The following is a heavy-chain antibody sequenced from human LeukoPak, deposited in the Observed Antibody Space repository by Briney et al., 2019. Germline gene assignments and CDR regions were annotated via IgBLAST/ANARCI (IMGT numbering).Heavy chain of an antibody. V-gene: IGHV3-21*01. D-gene: IGHD2-21*02. CDR1: GFTFSSYS. Sequence: GGSLRLSCAASGFTFSSYSMNWVRQAPGKGLEWVSSISSSSSYIYYADSVKGRFTISRDNAKNSLYLQMNSLRAEDTAVYYCARVNCGGDCYTSRYFDYWGQGTLVTVSS. CDR2: ISSSSSYI. J-gene: IGHJ4*02. CDR3: ARVNCGGDCYTSRYFDY.